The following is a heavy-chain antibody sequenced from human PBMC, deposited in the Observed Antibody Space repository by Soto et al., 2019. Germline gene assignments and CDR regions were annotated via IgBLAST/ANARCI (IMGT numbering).Heavy chain of an antibody. V-gene: IGHV3-23*01. Sequence: GGSLRLSCAASGFTFSSYAMSWVRQAPGKGLEWVSAISGSGGSTYYADSVKGRSTISRDNSKNTLYLQMNSLRAEDTAVYYCASGGGYGEYYYMDVWGKGTTVTVS. CDR1: GFTFSSYA. CDR2: ISGSGGST. CDR3: ASGGGYGEYYYMDV. D-gene: IGHD4-17*01. J-gene: IGHJ6*03.